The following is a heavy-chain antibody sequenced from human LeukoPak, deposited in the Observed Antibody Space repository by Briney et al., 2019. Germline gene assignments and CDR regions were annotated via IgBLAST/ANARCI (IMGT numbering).Heavy chain of an antibody. CDR2: IYTSGST. Sequence: SQTLSLTCTISGGSISTGSYYWSWIRQPAGKGLEWIGRIYTSGSTNYNPSLKSRVTISVDTSKNQFSLKLNSVTAADTAVYYCARVDNYYYYYMDVWGKGTTVTVSS. CDR3: ARVDNYYYYYMDV. CDR1: GGSISTGSYY. V-gene: IGHV4-61*02. D-gene: IGHD3-9*01. J-gene: IGHJ6*03.